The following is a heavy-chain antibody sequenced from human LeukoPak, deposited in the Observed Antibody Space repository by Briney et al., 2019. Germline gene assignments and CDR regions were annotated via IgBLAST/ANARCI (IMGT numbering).Heavy chain of an antibody. Sequence: GESLKISCKGSGYSFTTYWIGWVRHMPGKGLEWMGIIYPGDSDTRYSPSFQGQVSISADKSISTAYLQWSSLKALDTAMYYCARMAGYSSSSWFDPWGQGTLVTVS. J-gene: IGHJ5*02. CDR1: GYSFTTYW. CDR3: ARMAGYSSSSWFDP. D-gene: IGHD6-6*01. CDR2: IYPGDSDT. V-gene: IGHV5-51*01.